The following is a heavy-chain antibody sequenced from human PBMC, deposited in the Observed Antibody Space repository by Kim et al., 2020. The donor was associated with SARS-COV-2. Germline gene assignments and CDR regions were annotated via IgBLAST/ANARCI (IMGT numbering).Heavy chain of an antibody. CDR3: ARERDIVVVPASPHRKPDYYYYYGMDV. CDR2: INPNSGGT. V-gene: IGHV1-2*06. J-gene: IGHJ6*02. D-gene: IGHD2-2*01. CDR1: GYTLTGYY. Sequence: ASVKVSCKASGYTLTGYYMHWVRQAPGQGLEWMGRINPNSGGTNYAQKFQGRVTMTRDTSISTAYMELSRLRSDDTAVYYCARERDIVVVPASPHRKPDYYYYYGMDVWGQGTTVTVSS.